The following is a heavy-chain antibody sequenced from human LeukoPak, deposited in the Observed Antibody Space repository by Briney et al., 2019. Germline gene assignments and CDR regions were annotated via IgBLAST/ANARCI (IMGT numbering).Heavy chain of an antibody. V-gene: IGHV3-33*01. CDR1: GFTFSSYG. CDR3: ARDEGYSNLDY. J-gene: IGHJ4*02. Sequence: GRSLRLSCAASGFTFSSYGMHWVRQAPGKGLEWVALIWYDGSNKYYADSVKGRFTISRDNSKNTVYLQMNSLRAEDTAVYYCARDEGYSNLDYWGQGTLVTVSS. CDR2: IWYDGSNK. D-gene: IGHD4-11*01.